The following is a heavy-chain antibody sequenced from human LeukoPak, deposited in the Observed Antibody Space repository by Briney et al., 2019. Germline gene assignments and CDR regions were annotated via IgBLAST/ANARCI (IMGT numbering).Heavy chain of an antibody. D-gene: IGHD6-25*01. CDR2: IYYSGST. V-gene: IGHV4-61*08. J-gene: IGHJ4*02. Sequence: SEALSLTCTVSGGSISSGGYYWSWIRQHPGKGLEWIGYIYYSGSTNYNPSLKSRVTISVDTSKNQFSLKLSSVTAADTAVYYCARDPSDGFFDYWGQGTLVTVTS. CDR1: GGSISSGGYY. CDR3: ARDPSDGFFDY.